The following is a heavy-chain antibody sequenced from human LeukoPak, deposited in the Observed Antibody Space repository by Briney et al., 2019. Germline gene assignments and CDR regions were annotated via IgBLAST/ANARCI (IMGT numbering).Heavy chain of an antibody. CDR2: INHSGST. D-gene: IGHD2-2*01. CDR1: GGSFSGYY. CDR3: ARGHQYQRFVGY. J-gene: IGHJ4*02. Sequence: SETLSLTCAVYGGSFSGYYWSWIRQPPGKGLEWIGEINHSGSTNYNPSLKSRVTTSVDTSKNQFSLKLSSVTAADTAVYYCARGHQYQRFVGYWGQGTLVTVSS. V-gene: IGHV4-34*01.